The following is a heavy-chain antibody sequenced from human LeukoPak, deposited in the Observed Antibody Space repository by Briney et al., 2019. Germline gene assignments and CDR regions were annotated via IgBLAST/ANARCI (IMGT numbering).Heavy chain of an antibody. CDR1: GGSISSYY. D-gene: IGHD1-7*01. J-gene: IGHJ4*02. Sequence: PSGTLSLTCTVSGGSISSYYWSWIRQPPGKGLEWIGYIYYSGSTNYNPSLKSRVTISVDTSKNQFSLKLSSVTAADTAVYYCAREGTGTTSGFDYWGQGTLVTVSS. V-gene: IGHV4-59*01. CDR2: IYYSGST. CDR3: AREGTGTTSGFDY.